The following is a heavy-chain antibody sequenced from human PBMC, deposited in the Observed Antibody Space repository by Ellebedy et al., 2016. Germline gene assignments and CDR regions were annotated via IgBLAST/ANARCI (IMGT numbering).Heavy chain of an antibody. Sequence: SETLSLTXAVYGGSFSGYYWSWIRQPPGKGLEWIGEINHSGSTNYNPSLKSRVTISVDTSKNQFSLKLSSVTAADTAVYYCASRIVGATFLDYWGQGTLVTVSS. V-gene: IGHV4-34*01. D-gene: IGHD1-26*01. CDR2: INHSGST. CDR1: GGSFSGYY. CDR3: ASRIVGATFLDY. J-gene: IGHJ4*02.